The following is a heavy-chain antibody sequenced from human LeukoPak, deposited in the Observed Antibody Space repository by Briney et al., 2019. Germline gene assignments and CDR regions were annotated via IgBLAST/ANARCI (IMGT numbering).Heavy chain of an antibody. V-gene: IGHV1-18*01. Sequence: ASVKVSCKASGYTFTSYGISWVRQAPGQGLVWMGWISAYNGNTNYAQKLQGRVTMTTDTSTSTAYMELRSLRSDDTAVYYCARDQAPLRGYSEGGDYWGQGTLVTVSS. CDR2: ISAYNGNT. CDR3: ARDQAPLRGYSEGGDY. CDR1: GYTFTSYG. J-gene: IGHJ4*02. D-gene: IGHD5-18*01.